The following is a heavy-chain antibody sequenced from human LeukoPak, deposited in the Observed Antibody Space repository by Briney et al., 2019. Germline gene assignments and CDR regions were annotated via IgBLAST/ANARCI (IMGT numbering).Heavy chain of an antibody. CDR1: GFPFSIYE. V-gene: IGHV3-48*03. Sequence: PGGSLRLSCAVSGFPFSIYEMNWVRQAPGKGLEWVSNIGSSGTTIYYADSVKGRFSISRDNAKSSLYPQMNSLGVEDTAVYYCALLAVASDFDYWGQGALVTVSA. CDR2: IGSSGTTI. CDR3: ALLAVASDFDY. J-gene: IGHJ4*02. D-gene: IGHD6-19*01.